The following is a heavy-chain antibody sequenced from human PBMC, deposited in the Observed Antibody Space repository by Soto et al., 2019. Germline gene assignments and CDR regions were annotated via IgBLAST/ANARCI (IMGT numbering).Heavy chain of an antibody. D-gene: IGHD2-15*01. Sequence: IRQHPGKGLEWIGYIYYSGSTYYNPSLKSRVTISVDTSKNQFSLKLSSVTAADTAVYYCARDRVYCSGGSCYSWFDPWGQGTLVTVSS. V-gene: IGHV4-31*02. CDR2: IYYSGST. J-gene: IGHJ5*02. CDR3: ARDRVYCSGGSCYSWFDP.